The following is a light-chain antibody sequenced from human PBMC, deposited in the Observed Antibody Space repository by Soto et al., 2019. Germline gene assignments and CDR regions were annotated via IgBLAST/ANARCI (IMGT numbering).Light chain of an antibody. J-gene: IGLJ2*01. V-gene: IGLV3-16*01. CDR1: ALPKKY. CDR3: WV. Sequence: SYELTQPPSVSVSLGQMARITCSGEALPKKYAYWYQQKPGQFPVLVIYKDSERPSGIPERFSGSSSGTIVTLTISGVQAEDEADYYVWVFGGGTKLTVL. CDR2: KDS.